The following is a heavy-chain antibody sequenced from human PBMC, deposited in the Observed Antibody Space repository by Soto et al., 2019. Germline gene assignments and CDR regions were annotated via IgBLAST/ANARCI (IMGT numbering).Heavy chain of an antibody. CDR2: IYPGDSDT. Sequence: PGEFLKISCKGSGDSFTSYWIGWVRQMPGKGLEWMGIIYPGDSDTRYSPSFQGQVTISADKSISTAYLQWSSLKASDTAMYYCARPPWGRIAVAGRDAFDIWGQGTMVTVSS. D-gene: IGHD6-19*01. J-gene: IGHJ3*02. CDR1: GDSFTSYW. CDR3: ARPPWGRIAVAGRDAFDI. V-gene: IGHV5-51*01.